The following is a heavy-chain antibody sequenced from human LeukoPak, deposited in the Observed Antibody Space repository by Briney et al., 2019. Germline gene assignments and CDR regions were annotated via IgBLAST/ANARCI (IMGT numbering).Heavy chain of an antibody. CDR3: ARDLGYTYGFDY. CDR1: GFTFSSYS. V-gene: IGHV3-21*01. D-gene: IGHD5-18*01. Sequence: GSLRLSCAASGFTFSSYSMNWVRQAPGKGLEWVSSISSSSSYIYYADSVKGRFTISRDNAKNSLYLQMNSLRAEDTGVYYCARDLGYTYGFDYWGQGTLVTVSS. CDR2: ISSSSSYI. J-gene: IGHJ4*02.